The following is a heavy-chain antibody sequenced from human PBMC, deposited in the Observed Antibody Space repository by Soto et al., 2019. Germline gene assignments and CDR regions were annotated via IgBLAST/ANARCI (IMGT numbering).Heavy chain of an antibody. CDR2: ITGSGGRT. Sequence: GGSLRLSCAASGFTFSSFALSWVRQAPGKGLEWVSAITGSGGRTYFADSVKGRFTISRDNSKNTLYLQINSLRAEDTAVYYCATHAKDYYDSSNTGAFDIWGQGTMVTVSS. CDR1: GFTFSSFA. CDR3: ATHAKDYYDSSNTGAFDI. J-gene: IGHJ3*02. V-gene: IGHV3-23*01. D-gene: IGHD3-22*01.